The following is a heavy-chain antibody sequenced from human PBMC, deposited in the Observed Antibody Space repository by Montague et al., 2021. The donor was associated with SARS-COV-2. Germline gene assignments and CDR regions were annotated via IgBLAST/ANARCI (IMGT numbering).Heavy chain of an antibody. J-gene: IGHJ4*02. V-gene: IGHV4-39*01. CDR1: GGPISGSSDY. D-gene: IGHD5-18*01. Sequence: SETLSLTCTVTGGPISGSSDYWGWIRQSPGKGLEWIASVYYSGNTYYXPSVKSRLTISVDTSKNQFSLKLNSVTAADTALYYCARREYSYGWGDWGQGTLVTVSS. CDR2: VYYSGNT. CDR3: ARREYSYGWGD.